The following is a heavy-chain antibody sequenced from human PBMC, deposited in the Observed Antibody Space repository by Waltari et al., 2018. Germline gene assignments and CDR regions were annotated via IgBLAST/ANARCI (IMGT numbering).Heavy chain of an antibody. V-gene: IGHV4-59*01. Sequence: QVQLQESGPGLVKPSETLSLTCSVSGGSIGTYYWSWIRQPPGKGLQWIGVTSYSGSTHYNPPLKSRVTLSVDASKSQFSLRLTSVTAADTAVYYCARELWVAETRGYYLDFWGRGLLVTVSS. D-gene: IGHD2-15*01. J-gene: IGHJ4*02. CDR1: GGSIGTYY. CDR2: TSYSGST. CDR3: ARELWVAETRGYYLDF.